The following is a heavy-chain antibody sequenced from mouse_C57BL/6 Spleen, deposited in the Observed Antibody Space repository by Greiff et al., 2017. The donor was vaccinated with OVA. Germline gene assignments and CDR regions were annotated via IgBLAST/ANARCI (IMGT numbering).Heavy chain of an antibody. V-gene: IGHV14-4*01. J-gene: IGHJ1*03. CDR2: IDPENGDT. CDR1: GFNIKDDY. D-gene: IGHD1-1*01. CDR3: TTWSYGSSYPWYFDV. Sequence: EVQLQQSGAELVRPGASVKLSCTASGFNIKDDYMHWVKQRPEQGLEWIGWIDPENGDTEYASKFQGKATITADTSSNTAYLQLSSLTSEDTAVYYCTTWSYGSSYPWYFDVWGTGTTVTVSS.